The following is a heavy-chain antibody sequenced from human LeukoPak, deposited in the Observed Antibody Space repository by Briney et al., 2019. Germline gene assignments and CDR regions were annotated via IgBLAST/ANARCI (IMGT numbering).Heavy chain of an antibody. CDR2: INPNSGGT. D-gene: IGHD2-15*01. V-gene: IGHV1-2*02. CDR1: AYTFTDYY. CDR3: ARVQAECSGGSCYYNY. Sequence: GASVKVSCKASAYTFTDYYMHWVRQAPGQGLEWMGWINPNSGGTNYAQKFQGRVTMTRDTSISTAYMELSRLRSDDTAVYYCARVQAECSGGSCYYNYWGQGTLVTVSS. J-gene: IGHJ4*02.